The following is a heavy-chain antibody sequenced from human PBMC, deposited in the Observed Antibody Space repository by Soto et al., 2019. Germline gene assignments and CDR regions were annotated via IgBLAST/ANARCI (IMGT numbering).Heavy chain of an antibody. V-gene: IGHV1-46*02. D-gene: IGHD3-22*01. Sequence: GASLKVSCKASGYTFNSYYMHWVRQAPGQGLEWMGIINPSGGSTSYAQKFQGRVTMTRDTSTSTVYMELSSLRSEDTAVYYCARDYYDSSGYYYPSGYWGQGTLVTVSS. CDR3: ARDYYDSSGYYYPSGY. J-gene: IGHJ4*02. CDR2: INPSGGST. CDR1: GYTFNSYY.